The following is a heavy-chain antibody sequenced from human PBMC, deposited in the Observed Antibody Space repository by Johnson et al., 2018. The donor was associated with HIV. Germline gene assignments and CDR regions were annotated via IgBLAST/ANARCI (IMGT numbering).Heavy chain of an antibody. Sequence: EQLVESGGGLIQPGGSLRLSCAASGFTVSSNYMSWVRQAPGKGLEWVSVIYSGGSTYYADAATGRFAIARAKSKNTLSLQKNTLIAEDTAVYYCARDGQLGAFDIWGQGKMVTVSS. CDR1: GFTVSSNY. V-gene: IGHV3-53*01. J-gene: IGHJ3*02. CDR2: IYSGGST. D-gene: IGHD1-1*01. CDR3: ARDGQLGAFDI.